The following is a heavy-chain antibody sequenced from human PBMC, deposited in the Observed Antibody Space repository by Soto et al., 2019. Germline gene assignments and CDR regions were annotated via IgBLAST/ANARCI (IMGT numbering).Heavy chain of an antibody. CDR2: INSDGSST. CDR1: GFTFSSYW. V-gene: IGHV3-74*01. CDR3: XXXXXXXXYFXL. J-gene: IGHJ2*01. Sequence: EVQLVESGGGLVQPGGSLRLSCAASGFTFSSYWMHWVRQAPGKGLVWVSRINSDGSSTSYADSVKGRFTISRDNAKNTLYLQRNSLRAEDTAVXYCXXXXXXXXYFXLWGRGTLVTVSS.